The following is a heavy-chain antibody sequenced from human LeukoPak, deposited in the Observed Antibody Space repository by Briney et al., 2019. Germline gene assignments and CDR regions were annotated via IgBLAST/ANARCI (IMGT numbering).Heavy chain of an antibody. CDR3: AKDSGV. D-gene: IGHD1-26*01. CDR1: GFTFSSYG. Sequence: GGSLRLSCAASGFTFSSYGMHWVRQAPGKGLEWVAVISYDGSNKYYADSVKGRFTISRDNSKNTLYLQMNSLRAEDTAVYYCAKDSGVWGQGTTVTVSS. CDR2: ISYDGSNK. J-gene: IGHJ6*02. V-gene: IGHV3-30*18.